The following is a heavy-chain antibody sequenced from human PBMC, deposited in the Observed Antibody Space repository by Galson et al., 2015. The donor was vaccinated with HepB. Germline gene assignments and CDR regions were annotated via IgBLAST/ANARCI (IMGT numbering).Heavy chain of an antibody. Sequence: SLRLSCAASGFTFSSYSMNWVRQAPGKGLEWVSYIGSSSSTIYYADSVKGRFTISRDNAKNSLYLQMNSLRAEDTAVYYCASVPYASGTFGWFDPWGQGTLVTVSS. V-gene: IGHV3-48*04. CDR3: ASVPYASGTFGWFDP. CDR1: GFTFSSYS. CDR2: IGSSSSTI. J-gene: IGHJ5*02. D-gene: IGHD3-10*01.